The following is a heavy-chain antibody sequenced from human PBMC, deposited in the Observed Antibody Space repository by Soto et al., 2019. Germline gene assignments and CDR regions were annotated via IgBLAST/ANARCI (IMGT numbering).Heavy chain of an antibody. J-gene: IGHJ6*02. CDR1: GYTFTGNS. CDR3: ARDPLPPSGWVGFLEYGMDV. D-gene: IGHD3-3*01. V-gene: IGHV1-2*02. Sequence: ASVKVSCKASGYTFTGNSIQWVRQAPGQGLEWMGWMNPDSGGTSSAQKFQGRVTMTRDTSVTTTYMELSRLSSEDTAVYYCARDPLPPSGWVGFLEYGMDVWGQGTTVTVSS. CDR2: MNPDSGGT.